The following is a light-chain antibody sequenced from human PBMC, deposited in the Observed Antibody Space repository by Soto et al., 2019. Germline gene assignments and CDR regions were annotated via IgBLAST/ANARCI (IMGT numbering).Light chain of an antibody. CDR2: SNN. Sequence: QSVLTQPPSASGTPGQRVTISCCGSSSDIGSNTVNWYQQLPGTAPKLLIYSNNQRPSGVPDRFSGSKSGTSASLAIRGLQSEDEADYYCAAWDDSLNGVVFGGGTKLTVL. CDR1: SSDIGSNT. CDR3: AAWDDSLNGVV. J-gene: IGLJ2*01. V-gene: IGLV1-44*01.